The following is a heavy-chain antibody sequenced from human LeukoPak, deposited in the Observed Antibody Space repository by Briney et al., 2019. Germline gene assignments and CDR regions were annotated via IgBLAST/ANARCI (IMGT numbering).Heavy chain of an antibody. J-gene: IGHJ4*02. CDR3: ARDRYDSSGIFDY. CDR2: ISSSGSTI. V-gene: IGHV3-48*03. Sequence: GGXLRLSCAASGFTFSSYEMNWVRQAPGKGLEWVSYISSSGSTIYYADSVKGRFTIYRDKAKNSLYLQMNSLRAEDTAVYYCARDRYDSSGIFDYWGQGILVTVSS. CDR1: GFTFSSYE. D-gene: IGHD3-22*01.